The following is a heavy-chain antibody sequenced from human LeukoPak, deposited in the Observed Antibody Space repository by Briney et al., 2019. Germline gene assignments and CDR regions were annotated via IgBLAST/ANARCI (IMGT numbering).Heavy chain of an antibody. Sequence: ASVKVSCKASGYTFTSYAMNWVRQAPGQGLEFMGWIETNTGNPTYAQGFTGRFVFSLDTSVSTAYLQISSLKAEDTAVYYCARDYTLTLGTTTYFQHWGQGTLVTVSS. J-gene: IGHJ1*01. CDR3: ARDYTLTLGTTTYFQH. D-gene: IGHD1-7*01. CDR1: GYTFTSYA. V-gene: IGHV7-4-1*02. CDR2: IETNTGNP.